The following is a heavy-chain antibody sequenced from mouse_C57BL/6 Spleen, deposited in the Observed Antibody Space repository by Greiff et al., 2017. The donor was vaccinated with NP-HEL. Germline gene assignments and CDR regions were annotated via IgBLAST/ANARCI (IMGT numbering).Heavy chain of an antibody. J-gene: IGHJ4*01. Sequence: VQLQQPGAELVMPGASVKLSCKASGYTFTSYWMHWVKQRPGQGLEWIGEIDPSDSYTNYNQKFKGKSTLTVDKSSSTAYMQLSSLTSEDSAVYYCARPVTGAMDYWGQGTSVTVSS. CDR2: IDPSDSYT. CDR3: ARPVTGAMDY. D-gene: IGHD4-1*01. CDR1: GYTFTSYW. V-gene: IGHV1-69*01.